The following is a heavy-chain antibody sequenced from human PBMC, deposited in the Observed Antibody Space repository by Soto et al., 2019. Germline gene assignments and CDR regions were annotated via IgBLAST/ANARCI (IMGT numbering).Heavy chain of an antibody. D-gene: IGHD1-20*01. V-gene: IGHV4-39*01. CDR2: IYYSGST. J-gene: IGHJ4*02. CDR1: GGSISSSSYY. CDR3: ARLVNRPVTGPSFDY. Sequence: PSETLSLTCTVSGGSISSSSYYWGWIRQPPGKGLEWIGSIYYSGSTYYNPSLKSRVAISVDTSKNQFSLKLSSVTAADTALFYCARLVNRPVTGPSFDYWGQGTLVTVSS.